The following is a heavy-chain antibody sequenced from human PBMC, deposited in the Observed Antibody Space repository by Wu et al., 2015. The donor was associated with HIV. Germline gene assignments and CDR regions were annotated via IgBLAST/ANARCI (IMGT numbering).Heavy chain of an antibody. V-gene: IGHV1-2*02. J-gene: IGHJ6*03. D-gene: IGHD2/OR15-2a*01. CDR2: INPNSGGT. CDR1: GYTFTGYY. CDR3: ARDRDALNRGFYYYMDV. Sequence: QVQLVQSGAEVKKPGASVKVSCKASGYTFTGYYMHWVRQAPGQGLEWMGWINPNSGGTNYAQKFQGRVTMTRDTSISTAYMELSRLRSDDTAVYYCARDRDALNRGFYYYMDVWGKGTTVTVSS.